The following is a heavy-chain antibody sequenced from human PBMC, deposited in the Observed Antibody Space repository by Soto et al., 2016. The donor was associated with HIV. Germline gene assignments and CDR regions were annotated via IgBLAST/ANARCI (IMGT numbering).Heavy chain of an antibody. CDR2: ISGSGDST. V-gene: IGHV3-23*01. Sequence: EVLLLESGGDLVQPGGSLRLSCAASGFNFNNFALSWVRQAPGKGLEWVSGISGSGDSTYYADSVKGRFTISRDNSKSFLYLQMRSLRVEDAAVYYCASQKGGGELSRFDHWGRGTQVTVSS. D-gene: IGHD3-10*01. J-gene: IGHJ4*02. CDR1: GFNFNNFA. CDR3: ASQKGGGELSRFDH.